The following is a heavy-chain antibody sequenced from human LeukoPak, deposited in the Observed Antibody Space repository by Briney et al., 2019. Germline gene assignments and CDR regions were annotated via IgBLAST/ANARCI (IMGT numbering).Heavy chain of an antibody. Sequence: PSETLSLTCTVSGASMTSYYRTRIRQPPGKGLEWIGNMYFGERTNYNPSLNSRATISIDTSKKQFSLNLKSVTAADTAVYYCERIPGDRPDDWGQGTLVTVS. D-gene: IGHD7-27*01. V-gene: IGHV4-59*01. CDR2: MYFGERT. J-gene: IGHJ4*02. CDR1: GASMTSYY. CDR3: ERIPGDRPDD.